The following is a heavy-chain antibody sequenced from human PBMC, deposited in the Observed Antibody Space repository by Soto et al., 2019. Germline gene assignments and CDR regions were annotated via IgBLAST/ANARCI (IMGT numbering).Heavy chain of an antibody. CDR1: GGSVSSGSNY. CDR2: IFNTGNT. D-gene: IGHD5-12*01. J-gene: IGHJ2*01. Sequence: QVQLQESGPGLVKPSETLSLTCTVSGGSVSSGSNYWSWIRQPPGKGLEWIGYIFNTGNTKYNPSLKSRVTISGDTSKNQFSMKLRSVTAEDTAIYYCARARGYNIHDFDLWGRGTLVAVSS. V-gene: IGHV4-61*01. CDR3: ARARGYNIHDFDL.